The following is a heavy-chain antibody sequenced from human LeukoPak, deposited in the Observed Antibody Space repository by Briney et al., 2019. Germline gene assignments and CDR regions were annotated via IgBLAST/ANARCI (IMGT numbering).Heavy chain of an antibody. CDR1: GFTVSSNY. CDR3: GGSSSWYHFDY. J-gene: IGHJ4*02. V-gene: IGHV3-53*04. Sequence: TGGSLRLSCAASGFTVSSNYMSWVRQAPGKGLEWVSVIHSGGSTYYADSVKGRFTISRHNSKNTLYLQMNSLRAEDTAVYYCGGSSSWYHFDYWGQGTLVTVSS. D-gene: IGHD6-13*01. CDR2: IHSGGST.